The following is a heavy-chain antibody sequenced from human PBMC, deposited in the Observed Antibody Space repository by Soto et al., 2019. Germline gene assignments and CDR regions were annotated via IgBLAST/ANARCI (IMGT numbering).Heavy chain of an antibody. CDR1: GGTFSSET. Sequence: QVQLVQSGAEVKKPGSSVKVSCKASGGTFSSETISWMRQAPGQGLEWMGGIIPMFGSANYAQKFQGRVMITANKSATTAYMELKSLRSEDTAIYYCARGLGTYLYDCWGQGTQVTVSS. V-gene: IGHV1-69*06. J-gene: IGHJ4*02. CDR2: IIPMFGSA. CDR3: ARGLGTYLYDC. D-gene: IGHD3-10*01.